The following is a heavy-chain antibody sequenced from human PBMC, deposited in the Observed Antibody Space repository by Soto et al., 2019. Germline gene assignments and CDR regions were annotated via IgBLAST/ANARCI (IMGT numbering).Heavy chain of an antibody. J-gene: IGHJ4*02. D-gene: IGHD6-13*01. Sequence: GGSLRLSCTASGFTFGDYAMSWFRQAPGKGLEWVGFIRSKAYGGTTEYAASVKGRFTISRDDSKSIAYLQMNSLKTEDTAVYYCTRDLDPIYGLAAAGTSGFDYWGQGTLVTVSS. CDR1: GFTFGDYA. CDR3: TRDLDPIYGLAAAGTSGFDY. V-gene: IGHV3-49*03. CDR2: IRSKAYGGTT.